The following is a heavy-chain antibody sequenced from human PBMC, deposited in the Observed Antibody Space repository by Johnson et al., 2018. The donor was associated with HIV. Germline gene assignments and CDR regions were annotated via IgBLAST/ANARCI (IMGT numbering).Heavy chain of an antibody. J-gene: IGHJ3*02. CDR1: GFTLSTYW. V-gene: IGHV3-7*01. D-gene: IGHD2-8*01. CDR2: IKQDGSEK. Sequence: MQLVESGGGLVQPGGSLRLSCAASGFTLSTYWMSWVRQAPGKGLEWVANIKQDGSEKYCVDSVKGRFTISRDNSKNTLYLQMNSLRAEDTAVYYCAKNGARGDAFDIWGQGTMVTVSS. CDR3: AKNGARGDAFDI.